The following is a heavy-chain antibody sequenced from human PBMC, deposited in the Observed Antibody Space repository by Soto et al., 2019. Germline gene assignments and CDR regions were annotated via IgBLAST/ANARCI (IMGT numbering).Heavy chain of an antibody. CDR2: ISGSGGST. J-gene: IGHJ4*02. D-gene: IGHD3-3*01. CDR1: GFTFSSYA. V-gene: IGHV3-23*01. Sequence: GGSLRLSCAASGFTFSSYAMSWVRQAPGKGLEWVSAISGSGGSTYYADSVKGRFTISRDNSKNTLYLQMNSLRAEDTAVYYFAKDRAFLEWLPHGPAFDYWGQGTLVTVSS. CDR3: AKDRAFLEWLPHGPAFDY.